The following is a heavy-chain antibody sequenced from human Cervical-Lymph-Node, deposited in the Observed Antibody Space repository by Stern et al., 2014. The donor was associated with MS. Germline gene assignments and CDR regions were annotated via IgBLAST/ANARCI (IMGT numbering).Heavy chain of an antibody. V-gene: IGHV4-31*03. CDR2: IYHSGNS. Sequence: QVQLQESGPGLVKPSQTLSLTCTVSGGSISSGGYYWNWIRPHPGQGLEGIGYIYHSGNSYFNPSLKSRVTISVDTSKNQFSLKLNFVTAADTAVYYCARTLYGTNNFDYWGQGTLVTVSS. CDR1: GGSISSGGYY. D-gene: IGHD4/OR15-4a*01. J-gene: IGHJ4*02. CDR3: ARTLYGTNNFDY.